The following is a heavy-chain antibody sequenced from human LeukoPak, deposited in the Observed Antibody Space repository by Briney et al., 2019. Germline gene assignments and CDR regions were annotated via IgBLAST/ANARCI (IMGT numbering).Heavy chain of an antibody. CDR2: IIPIFGTA. CDR1: GGTFSSYA. J-gene: IGHJ4*02. V-gene: IGHV1-69*13. Sequence: SVKVSCKASGGTFSSYAISWVRQAPGQGLEWMGGIIPIFGTANYAQKFQGRVTITADESTSTAYMELSSLRSEDTAVYYCARSHYYDSSGYYYPGDYWGQGTLVTVSS. CDR3: ARSHYYDSSGYYYPGDY. D-gene: IGHD3-22*01.